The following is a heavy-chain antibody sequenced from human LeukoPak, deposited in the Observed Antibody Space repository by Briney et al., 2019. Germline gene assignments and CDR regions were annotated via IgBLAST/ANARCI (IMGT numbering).Heavy chain of an antibody. J-gene: IGHJ4*02. CDR2: ITGSGISA. D-gene: IGHD6-13*01. CDR1: GFPFSIYG. CDR3: AKGHSSSWSIMDY. Sequence: QAGGTLRLSCAASGFPFSIYGMSWVRQAPGKRLEWVSSITGSGISAYYADSLKGRFTISRDNSKNTLYLQMNSLRVEDTAVYYCAKGHSSSWSIMDYWGQGTLVTVSS. V-gene: IGHV3-23*01.